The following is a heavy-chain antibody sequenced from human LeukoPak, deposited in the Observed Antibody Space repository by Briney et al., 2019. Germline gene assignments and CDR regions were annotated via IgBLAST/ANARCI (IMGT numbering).Heavy chain of an antibody. V-gene: IGHV3-30*15. CDR3: ARGSDFSNWNLLI. J-gene: IGHJ3*02. CDR1: GFTFSHYS. CDR2: ISYDGGNK. Sequence: GGSLRLSCAASGFTFSHYSMHWVRQAPGKGLEWVKLISYDGGNKYSADSVKGRFTVSIDNSMNLLYLQMSYVRIEYTAVYFCARGSDFSNWNLLIWGQGTMLTVSS. D-gene: IGHD1-1*01.